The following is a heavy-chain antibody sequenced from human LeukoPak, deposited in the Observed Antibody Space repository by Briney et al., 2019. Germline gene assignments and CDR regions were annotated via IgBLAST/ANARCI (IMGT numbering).Heavy chain of an antibody. V-gene: IGHV1-18*01. J-gene: IGHJ4*02. Sequence: ASAKVSCKASGYTLRSYGLSWVRPTPGQGLEWMGWINTYNGNTNYAQKLQDSVTTTTDTSTSTAYMELRSLIVDDTAVYYGARDPRGYTSSLEFHYWGQGTLITVSS. D-gene: IGHD5-12*01. CDR1: GYTLRSYG. CDR2: INTYNGNT. CDR3: ARDPRGYTSSLEFHY.